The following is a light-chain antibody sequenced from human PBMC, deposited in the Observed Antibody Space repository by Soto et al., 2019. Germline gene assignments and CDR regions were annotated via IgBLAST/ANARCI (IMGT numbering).Light chain of an antibody. CDR1: QNVYNN. Sequence: EIVMTQSAATLSVSPGEGATLSCKASQNVYNNLAWYQQRPGQPPRLLIYDASTRATGISARFSGSGYGTEFTLTISSLQSEDFAVYFCQQCRNWPLTFGGGT. CDR3: QQCRNWPLT. CDR2: DAS. J-gene: IGKJ4*01. V-gene: IGKV3-15*01.